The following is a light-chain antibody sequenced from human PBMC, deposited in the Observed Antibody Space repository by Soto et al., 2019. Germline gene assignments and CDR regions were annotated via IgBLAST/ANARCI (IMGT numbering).Light chain of an antibody. J-gene: IGKJ1*01. Sequence: EIVMTQAPATLSVSPVERATLSCSASQSVSSNLAWYQQKPGQDPRLLIYGASTRATGIPARFSGSGSGTEFTLTLSSLQSEDFAVYYCQQYNNWPRTFGQGTKVEI. V-gene: IGKV3-15*01. CDR3: QQYNNWPRT. CDR2: GAS. CDR1: QSVSSN.